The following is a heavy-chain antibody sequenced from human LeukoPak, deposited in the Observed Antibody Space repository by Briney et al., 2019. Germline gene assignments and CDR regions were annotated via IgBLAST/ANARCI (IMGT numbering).Heavy chain of an antibody. V-gene: IGHV3-23*01. CDR3: ADGGRLGELSLSFEY. D-gene: IGHD3-16*02. J-gene: IGHJ4*02. CDR1: GFTLRSYA. CDR2: ISGSGDTT. Sequence: PGGSLRLSCAASGFTLRSYAMTWVRQAPGKGLDWVSIISGSGDTTSYADSVKGRFTISRDNSKNTLYLQMNSLRAEDTAVYYCADGGRLGELSLSFEYWGQGTLVTVSS.